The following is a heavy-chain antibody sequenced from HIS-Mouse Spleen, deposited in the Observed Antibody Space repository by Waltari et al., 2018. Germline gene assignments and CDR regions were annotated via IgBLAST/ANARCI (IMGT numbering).Heavy chain of an antibody. Sequence: QLQLQESGPGLVKPSETLSLTCTVSGGSISSSSYYGGWIRQPPGKGLEWIGSIYYSGSTYYNPSLKSRVTISVDTSKNQFSLKLSSVTAADTAVYYCARDLKAVATFDYWGQGTLVTVSS. V-gene: IGHV4-39*07. CDR2: IYYSGST. D-gene: IGHD5-12*01. CDR3: ARDLKAVATFDY. CDR1: GGSISSSSYY. J-gene: IGHJ4*02.